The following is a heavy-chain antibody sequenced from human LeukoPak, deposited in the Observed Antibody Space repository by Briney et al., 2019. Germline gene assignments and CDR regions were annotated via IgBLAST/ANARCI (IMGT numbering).Heavy chain of an antibody. J-gene: IGHJ4*02. CDR1: GYTLTELS. Sequence: GASVKVSCKVSGYTLTELSMHWVRQAPGKGLEWMGGFDPEDGGTIYAQKFQGRVTMTEDTSTDTAYMELGSLRSEDTAVYYCATVIDSYGDYFDYWGQGTLVTVSS. CDR3: ATVIDSYGDYFDY. CDR2: FDPEDGGT. D-gene: IGHD4-17*01. V-gene: IGHV1-24*01.